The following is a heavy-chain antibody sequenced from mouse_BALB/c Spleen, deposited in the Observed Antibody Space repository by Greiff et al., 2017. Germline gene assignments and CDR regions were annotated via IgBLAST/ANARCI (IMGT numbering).Heavy chain of an antibody. V-gene: IGHV5-12-1*01. Sequence: EVNVVESGGGLVKPGGSLKLSCAASGFAFSSYDMSWVRQTPEKRLEWVAYISSGGGSTYYPDTVKGRFTISRDNAKNTLYLQMSSLKSEDTAMYYCARLHYYGSNGYFDVWGAGTTVTVSS. D-gene: IGHD1-1*01. CDR2: ISSGGGST. CDR1: GFAFSSYD. J-gene: IGHJ1*01. CDR3: ARLHYYGSNGYFDV.